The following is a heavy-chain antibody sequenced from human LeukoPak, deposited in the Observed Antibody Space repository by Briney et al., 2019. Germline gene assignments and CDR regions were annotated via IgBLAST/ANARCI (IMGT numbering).Heavy chain of an antibody. V-gene: IGHV4-39*01. J-gene: IGHJ3*02. CDR1: GGSISSSSYY. D-gene: IGHD2-21*02. CDR2: IYYSGST. CDR3: AIRAGGNSVFGAFDI. Sequence: SETLSLTCTVSGGSISSSSYYWGWIRQPPGKGLEWIGSIYYSGSTYYNPPLKSRVTISVDTSKNQFSLKLSSVTAADTAVYYCAIRAGGNSVFGAFDIWGQGTMVTVSS.